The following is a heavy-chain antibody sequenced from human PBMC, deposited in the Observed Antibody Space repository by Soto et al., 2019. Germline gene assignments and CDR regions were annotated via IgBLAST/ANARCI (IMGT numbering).Heavy chain of an antibody. V-gene: IGHV3-11*01. CDR3: ARDLGYYDSSGYFDY. CDR1: GFTFSDHY. D-gene: IGHD3-22*01. J-gene: IGHJ4*02. CDR2: ISSSGDII. Sequence: GGSLRLSCAASGFTFSDHYMSWIRQAPGKGLEWVSYISSSGDIIYYADSVKGRFTISRDNAKNSLYLQMNSLRAEDTAVDYCARDLGYYDSSGYFDYWGQGTLVTVSS.